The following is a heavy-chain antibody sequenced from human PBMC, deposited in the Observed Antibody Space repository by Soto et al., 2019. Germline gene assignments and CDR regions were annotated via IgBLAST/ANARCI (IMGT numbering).Heavy chain of an antibody. V-gene: IGHV3-11*01. CDR1: GFSFSDYY. CDR2: ISNTGITK. CDR3: ARDYYGDYILDY. D-gene: IGHD4-17*01. Sequence: PGGSLRLSCVVSGFSFSDYYMSWIRQAPWKGLEWISYISNTGITKYYADSVKGRFTISRDDAKNSLYLQMNSLGGEDTAVYYCARDYYGDYILDYWGQGTLVTVSP. J-gene: IGHJ4*02.